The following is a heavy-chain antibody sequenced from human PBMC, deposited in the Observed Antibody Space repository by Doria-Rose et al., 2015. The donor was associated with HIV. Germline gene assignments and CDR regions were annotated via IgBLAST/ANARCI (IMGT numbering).Heavy chain of an antibody. J-gene: IGHJ4*02. CDR3: ARVLSGTYDY. CDR1: GGSISHYY. V-gene: IGHV4-59*01. Sequence: QVQLVQSGPGLVKPSETLSLTCSVSGGSISHYYWSWIRQPPGKGLECIGDILYTGSTNYSPSLKSRVSISIDTSKNKFSLRLSSVTAADTAVYYCARVLSGTYDYWGQGTLVTVSS. D-gene: IGHD1-26*01. CDR2: ILYTGST.